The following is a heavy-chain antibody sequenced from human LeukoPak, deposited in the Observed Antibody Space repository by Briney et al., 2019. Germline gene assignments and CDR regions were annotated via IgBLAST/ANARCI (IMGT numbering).Heavy chain of an antibody. Sequence: PGGSLRLSCAASGFTFDDYAMNWVRQAPGKGLEWVSLISGDGGSTYYADSVKGRFTISRDNSKNSLYLQMNSLRTEDTALYYCAKDVAVAGTGAFDIWGQGTMVTVSS. CDR1: GFTFDDYA. V-gene: IGHV3-43*02. J-gene: IGHJ3*02. CDR3: AKDVAVAGTGAFDI. CDR2: ISGDGGST. D-gene: IGHD6-19*01.